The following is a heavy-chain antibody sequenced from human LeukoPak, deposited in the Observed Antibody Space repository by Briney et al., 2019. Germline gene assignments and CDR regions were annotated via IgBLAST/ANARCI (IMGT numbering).Heavy chain of an antibody. CDR2: ISYDGNNK. CDR3: ARDPWVDRNDNVDFYYYMDV. CDR1: GFTFSSYS. D-gene: IGHD3-16*01. V-gene: IGHV3-30*01. J-gene: IGHJ6*03. Sequence: GGSLRLSCAASGFTFSSYSVHWVRQAPGKGLEWVAVISYDGNNKYYADSVKGRFTISRDNSKSTLYLQMNSLRAEDTAVYYCARDPWVDRNDNVDFYYYMDVWGKGTSVTVSS.